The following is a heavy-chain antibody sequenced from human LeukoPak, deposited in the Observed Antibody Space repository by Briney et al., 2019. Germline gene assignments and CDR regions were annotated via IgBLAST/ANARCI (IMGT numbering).Heavy chain of an antibody. V-gene: IGHV4-59*01. CDR1: GGSISSYK. CDR2: IYDSGRT. D-gene: IGHD2-15*01. J-gene: IGHJ3*02. Sequence: SETLSLTCSVSGGSISSYKWSWIRRPPGKRLEWIGNIYDSGRTNYNPSLKSRVTVSVDTSKNQFSLKLSSVTAADTAVYHCARERSGPYDALDIWGQGTMVTVSS. CDR3: ARERSGPYDALDI.